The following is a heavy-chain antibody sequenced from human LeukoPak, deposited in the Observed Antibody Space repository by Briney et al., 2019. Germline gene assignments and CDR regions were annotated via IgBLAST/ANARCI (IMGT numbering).Heavy chain of an antibody. J-gene: IGHJ4*02. CDR3: AKDEGRDGYIGRIDY. D-gene: IGHD5-24*01. Sequence: GGSLRLSCAASGFTFSSYGMHWVRQAPGKGLEWVAVMSYDGSNKYYADSVKGRFTISRDNSKNTLYLQMNSLRAEDTAVYYCAKDEGRDGYIGRIDYWGQGTLVTVSS. V-gene: IGHV3-30*18. CDR2: MSYDGSNK. CDR1: GFTFSSYG.